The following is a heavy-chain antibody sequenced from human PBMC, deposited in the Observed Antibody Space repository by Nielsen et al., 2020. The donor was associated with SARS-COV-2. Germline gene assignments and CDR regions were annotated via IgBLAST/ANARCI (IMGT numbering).Heavy chain of an antibody. CDR1: GFTFDDYA. Sequence: SLKISCAASGFTFDDYAMHWVRQAPGKGLEWVSGISWNSGSIGYADSVKGQFTISRDNAKNSLYLQMNSLRAEDTALYYCTSCYGSYYYGMDVWGQGTTVTVSS. D-gene: IGHD2-2*01. CDR2: ISWNSGSI. J-gene: IGHJ6*02. CDR3: TSCYGSYYYGMDV. V-gene: IGHV3-9*01.